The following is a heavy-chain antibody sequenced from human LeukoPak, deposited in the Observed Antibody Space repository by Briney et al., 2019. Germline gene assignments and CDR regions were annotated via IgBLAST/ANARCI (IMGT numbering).Heavy chain of an antibody. CDR2: INPNSGGT. CDR1: GYTFTGYY. J-gene: IGHJ4*02. D-gene: IGHD6-13*01. V-gene: IGHV1-2*02. CDR3: AKDRSFGLSYYFDY. Sequence: GASVKVSCKASGYTFTGYYMHWVRQAPGQGLEWMGWINPNSGGTNYAQKFQGRVTMTRDTSISTAYMELSRLRSDDTAVYYCAKDRSFGLSYYFDYWGQGTLVTVSS.